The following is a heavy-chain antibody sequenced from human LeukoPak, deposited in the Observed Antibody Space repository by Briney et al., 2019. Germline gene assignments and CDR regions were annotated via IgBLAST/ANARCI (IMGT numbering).Heavy chain of an antibody. V-gene: IGHV1-24*01. CDR3: ARDGGSYLPFDY. D-gene: IGHD1-26*01. CDR1: GYTLPELS. CDR2: VDQEDGEK. J-gene: IGHJ4*02. Sequence: ASVKVSCKVSGYTLPELSMHWVRQAPGKGLEGVGGVDQEDGEKIYAQKFQGRVTMTEDTSTDTAYMELRSLRSDDTAVYYCARDGGSYLPFDYWGQGTLVTVSS.